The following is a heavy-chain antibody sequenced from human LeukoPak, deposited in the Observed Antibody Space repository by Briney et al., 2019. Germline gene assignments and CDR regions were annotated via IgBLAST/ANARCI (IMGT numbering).Heavy chain of an antibody. CDR3: ARETSREQYYFDY. J-gene: IGHJ4*02. D-gene: IGHD1-26*01. CDR1: GGTFSSYA. CDR2: IIPIFGTA. Sequence: SVTVSCKASGGTFSSYAISWVRQAPGQGLEWMGGIIPIFGTANYAQKFQGRVTITADESTSTAYMELSSLRSEDTAVYYCARETSREQYYFDYWGQGTLVTVSS. V-gene: IGHV1-69*01.